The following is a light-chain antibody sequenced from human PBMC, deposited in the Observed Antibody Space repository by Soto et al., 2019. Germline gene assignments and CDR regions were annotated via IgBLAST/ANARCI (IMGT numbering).Light chain of an antibody. CDR3: QTSYSTPWT. CDR1: QIISSY. Sequence: DIQMTQSPSSLSASVGDRNTITCRASQIISSYLNWYQQKPWKAPKLLIYAASSLQSGVPSRFSGSGSGTDFTLTISCLQPVDFATYSCQTSYSTPWTLGQGTNVNIK. J-gene: IGKJ1*01. V-gene: IGKV1-39*01. CDR2: AAS.